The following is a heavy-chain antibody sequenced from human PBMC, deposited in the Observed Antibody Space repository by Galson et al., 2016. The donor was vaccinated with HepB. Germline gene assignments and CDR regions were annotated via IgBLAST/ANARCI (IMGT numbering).Heavy chain of an antibody. V-gene: IGHV4-39*01. J-gene: IGHJ3*01. CDR2: IFYTGSA. CDR3: AKPTYSHRHTFDV. CDR1: GGSISSSSHW. D-gene: IGHD4-11*01. Sequence: ETLSLTCTVSGGSISSSSHWWGWIRQPPGKGLEWIGNIFYTGSAYHNPSRKSRVSISVDTSKNQFSLKLTSVTAAETAAYYGAKPTYSHRHTFDVWGQGTMVTVSS.